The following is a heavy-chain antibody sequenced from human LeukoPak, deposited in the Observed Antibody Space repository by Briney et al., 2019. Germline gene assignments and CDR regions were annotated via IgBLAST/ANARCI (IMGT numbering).Heavy chain of an antibody. CDR2: IKQDGSEK. CDR3: AKQEGWHLHEYHFDY. CDR1: GFTFSSYW. J-gene: IGHJ4*02. Sequence: GGSLRLSCAASGFTFSSYWMSWVRQAPGKGLEWVANIKQDGSEKYYVDSVKGRFTISRDNAKNSLYLQMNSLTGEDTAVYYCAKQEGWHLHEYHFDYWGRGTVVTVSS. V-gene: IGHV3-7*03. D-gene: IGHD2-15*01.